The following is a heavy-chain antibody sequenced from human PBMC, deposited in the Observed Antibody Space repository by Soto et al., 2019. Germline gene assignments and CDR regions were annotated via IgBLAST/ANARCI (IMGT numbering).Heavy chain of an antibody. CDR2: ISPYDDNT. CDR1: GYTFNSYG. CDR3: ARGGYYDSSGSRNYHYYGMDA. J-gene: IGHJ6*02. V-gene: IGHV1-18*01. Sequence: QVQLVQSGTEVKKPGASVKVSCKASGYTFNSYGISWVRQAPGQGLEWMGWISPYDDNTNYAQNPQGRVTMTKDTSKRTSYMELRSLGSDDTAVYYCARGGYYDSSGSRNYHYYGMDAWGQGGTVTVS. D-gene: IGHD3-22*01.